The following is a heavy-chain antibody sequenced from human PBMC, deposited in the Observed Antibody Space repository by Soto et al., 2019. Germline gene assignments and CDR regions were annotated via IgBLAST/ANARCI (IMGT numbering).Heavy chain of an antibody. Sequence: EVQLVESGGGLVQPGGSLRLSCAASGFTFSDHYMDWVRQAPGKGLEWVGRTRNKANSYTTEYAASVKGRFTISSDDSKNSLYLQMNSLKTEDTAVYYCATYSGSYGTTHAFDIWGQGTMVTVSS. V-gene: IGHV3-72*01. CDR3: ATYSGSYGTTHAFDI. CDR1: GFTFSDHY. CDR2: TRNKANSYTT. J-gene: IGHJ3*02. D-gene: IGHD1-26*01.